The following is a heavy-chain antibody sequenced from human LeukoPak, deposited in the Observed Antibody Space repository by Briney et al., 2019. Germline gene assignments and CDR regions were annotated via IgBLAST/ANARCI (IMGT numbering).Heavy chain of an antibody. CDR1: GGSFSGYY. J-gene: IGHJ4*02. D-gene: IGHD4-17*01. Sequence: SETLSLTCAVYGGSFSGYYWSWIRQPPGKGLEWIGEINHSGSTNYNPSLKSRVTISVDTSKNQFSLKLSSVTAADTAVYYCARAHGDDFDYWGQGTLVTVSS. CDR2: INHSGST. CDR3: ARAHGDDFDY. V-gene: IGHV4-34*01.